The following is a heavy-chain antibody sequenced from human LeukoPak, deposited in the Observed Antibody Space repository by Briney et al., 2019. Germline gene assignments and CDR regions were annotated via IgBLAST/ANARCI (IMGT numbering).Heavy chain of an antibody. J-gene: IGHJ4*02. CDR3: VRRYYDFWSGQPAPLDY. Sequence: ASVKVSCKASGYTFTGYYMHWVRQAPGQGLEWMGWINPNSGGTNYAQKFQGRVTMTRDTSISTAYMELSRLRSDDTAVYYCVRRYYDFWSGQPAPLDYWGQGTLVTVSS. D-gene: IGHD3-3*01. CDR1: GYTFTGYY. CDR2: INPNSGGT. V-gene: IGHV1-2*02.